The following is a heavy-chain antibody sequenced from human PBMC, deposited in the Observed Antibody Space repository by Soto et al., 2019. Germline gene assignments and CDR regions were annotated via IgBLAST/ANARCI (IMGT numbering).Heavy chain of an antibody. D-gene: IGHD3-3*01. CDR1: GGSFSGYY. CDR2: INHSGST. Sequence: PSETLSLTCAVYGGSFSGYYWSWIRQPPGKGLEWIGEINHSGSTNYNPSLKSRVTISVDTSKNQFSLKLSSVTAADTAVYYCARVLTGTWSRDYYYYGMDVWGQGTTVTVSS. V-gene: IGHV4-34*01. J-gene: IGHJ6*02. CDR3: ARVLTGTWSRDYYYYGMDV.